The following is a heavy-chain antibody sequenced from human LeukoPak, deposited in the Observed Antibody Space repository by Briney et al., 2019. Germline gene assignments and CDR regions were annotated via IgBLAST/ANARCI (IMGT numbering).Heavy chain of an antibody. D-gene: IGHD6-6*01. V-gene: IGHV4-34*01. Sequence: PSETLSLTCAVYGGSFSGYYWSWIRQPPGKGLEWIGEINHSGSTNYNPSLKSRVTISVDTSKNQFSLKLSSVTAADTAVYYCARALYSSSSGGFDYWGQGTLVTVSS. CDR3: ARALYSSSSGGFDY. CDR1: GGSFSGYY. J-gene: IGHJ4*02. CDR2: INHSGST.